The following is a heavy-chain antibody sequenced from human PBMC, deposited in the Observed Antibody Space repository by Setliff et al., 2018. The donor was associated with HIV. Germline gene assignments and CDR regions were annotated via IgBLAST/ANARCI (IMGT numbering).Heavy chain of an antibody. CDR1: GGSISGDF. J-gene: IGHJ4*02. V-gene: IGHV4-4*07. Sequence: SETLSLTCTVSGGSISGDFWTWIRQPAGEGLEWIGRTHASGTTQCEPSLKNRCSMSIDTSKNQFSLKLSSVTAADTAVYYCARQTATGTSATFDSWGQGALVTVS. CDR3: ARQTATGTSATFDS. D-gene: IGHD2-21*02. CDR2: THASGTT.